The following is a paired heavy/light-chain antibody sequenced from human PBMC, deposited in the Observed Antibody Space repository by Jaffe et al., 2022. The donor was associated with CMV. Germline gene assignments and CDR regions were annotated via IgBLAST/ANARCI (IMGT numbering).Heavy chain of an antibody. CDR2: IDSRGKTI. V-gene: IGHV3-11*01. Sequence: QAQLVESGGGLVKPGGSLRLSCAASGLIFSDYYMSWIRQAPGKGLEWISYIDSRGKTIYYADSVKGRFTISRDNAKNSLYLQMNSLRVEDTAVYYCALGSGWYIFDRWGQGTLVTVSS. CDR3: ALGSGWYIFDR. J-gene: IGHJ4*02. CDR1: GLIFSDYY. D-gene: IGHD6-19*01.
Light chain of an antibody. CDR3: QHYGNSPYSPLIT. J-gene: IGKJ5*01. Sequence: ILLTQSPATLSLSPGERATLSCRASQSVSSSYFAWYQHKPGQALKLLIYSAFKRAPGIPERFSGSGSGTDFTLTISRLEPEDFAVYYCQHYGNSPYSPLITFGQGTRLDTK. V-gene: IGKV3-20*01. CDR1: QSVSSSY. CDR2: SAF.